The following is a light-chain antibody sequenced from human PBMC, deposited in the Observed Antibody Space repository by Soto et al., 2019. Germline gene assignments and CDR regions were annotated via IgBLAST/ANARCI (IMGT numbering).Light chain of an antibody. CDR2: DVS. V-gene: IGLV2-11*01. CDR1: SRDVGGYNF. Sequence: QSALTQPRSVSGSPGQSVTISCTGTSRDVGGYNFVSWYQQHPGKAPKLMIYDVSKRPSGVPDRFSGSKSGNTASLTISGLQAEDEADYYCCSYAGRYTLLFGGGTQLTVL. CDR3: CSYAGRYTLL. J-gene: IGLJ2*01.